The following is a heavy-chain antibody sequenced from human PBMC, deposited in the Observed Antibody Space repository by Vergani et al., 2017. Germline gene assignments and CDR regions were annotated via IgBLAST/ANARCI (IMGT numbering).Heavy chain of an antibody. CDR2: ISGNNDDV. CDR1: GFTFSHYS. J-gene: IGHJ4*02. CDR3: ASGVVVPAAPIDY. D-gene: IGHD2-2*01. Sequence: VQLVESGGGLVKPGGSLRLSCVASGFTFSHYSMNWVRQAPGKGLEWVSSISGNNDDVYYADSVKGRFTISRDNAKNSLYLDMSSLRAEDTAVYYCASGVVVPAAPIDYWGQGTLVTVSS. V-gene: IGHV3-21*01.